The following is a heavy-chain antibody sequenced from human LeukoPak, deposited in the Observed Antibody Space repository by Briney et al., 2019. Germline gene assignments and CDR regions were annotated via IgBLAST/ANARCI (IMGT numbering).Heavy chain of an antibody. CDR3: VRSQTPSSGWAFDY. Sequence: SETLSLTCAVSGGSISSSNWWSWVRQPPGKGLEWIGEIYHIGNTNYNPSLKGRVTMSLDKSKNQLSLRLSSLTAADTAVYYCVRSQTPSSGWAFDYWGQGTLVTVSS. CDR2: IYHIGNT. V-gene: IGHV4-4*02. J-gene: IGHJ4*02. CDR1: GGSISSSNW. D-gene: IGHD6-19*01.